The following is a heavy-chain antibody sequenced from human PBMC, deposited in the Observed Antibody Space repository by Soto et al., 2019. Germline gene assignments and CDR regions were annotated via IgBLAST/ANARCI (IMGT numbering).Heavy chain of an antibody. CDR3: ARGRHWEATVRYGMDV. CDR1: GGTFSSYA. CDR2: IIPIFGTA. J-gene: IGHJ6*02. V-gene: IGHV1-69*12. D-gene: IGHD4-17*01. Sequence: QVQLVQSGAEVKKPGSSVKVSCKASGGTFSSYAISWVRQAPGQGLEWMGGIIPIFGTANYAQKFQGRVTITADESTSTVYMELSSMRFEDTAVYFCARGRHWEATVRYGMDVWGQGTTVTVSS.